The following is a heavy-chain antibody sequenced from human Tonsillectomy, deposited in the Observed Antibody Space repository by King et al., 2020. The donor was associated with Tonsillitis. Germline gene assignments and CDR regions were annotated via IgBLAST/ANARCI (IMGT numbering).Heavy chain of an antibody. J-gene: IGHJ3*02. D-gene: IGHD3-22*01. Sequence: QLQESGPGLVKPSETLSLTCTVSGGSISSYYWSWIRQPAGKGLEWIGRIYTSGSTNYNPSLKSRVTMSVDTSKNQFSLKLSSFTAADTAVYYCARGKYYYDSSGYVTNAFDIWGQGTMVTVSS. V-gene: IGHV4-4*07. CDR3: ARGKYYYDSSGYVTNAFDI. CDR2: IYTSGST. CDR1: GGSISSYY.